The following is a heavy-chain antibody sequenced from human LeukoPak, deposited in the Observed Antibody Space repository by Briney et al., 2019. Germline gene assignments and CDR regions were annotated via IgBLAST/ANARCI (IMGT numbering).Heavy chain of an antibody. CDR3: ARGDGLAAAGREGDSVPGGHYYYYYMDV. J-gene: IGHJ6*03. Sequence: ASVKVSCKASGYTFTSYYMHWVRQAPGQGLEWMGIINPSGGSTSYAQKFQGRVTMTRDMSTSTVYMELSSLRSEDTAVYYCARGDGLAAAGREGDSVPGGHYYYYYMDVWGKGTTVTISS. D-gene: IGHD6-13*01. CDR1: GYTFTSYY. V-gene: IGHV1-46*01. CDR2: INPSGGST.